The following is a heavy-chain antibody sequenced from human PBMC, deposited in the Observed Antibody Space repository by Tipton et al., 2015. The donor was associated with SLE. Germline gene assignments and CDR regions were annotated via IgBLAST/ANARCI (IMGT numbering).Heavy chain of an antibody. V-gene: IGHV1-2*02. J-gene: IGHJ6*03. CDR1: GYTFTGYY. CDR3: ARGHPPTVTIFYYYMDV. D-gene: IGHD4-11*01. Sequence: QLVQSGAEVKKPGASVRVSCKTSGYTFTGYYMHWVRRAPGQGLEWMGWINPNSGDTKYAQNFQGRVTMTGDTSISTAYMELRRLRSDDTAVYYCARGHPPTVTIFYYYMDVWGKGTSVTVFS. CDR2: INPNSGDT.